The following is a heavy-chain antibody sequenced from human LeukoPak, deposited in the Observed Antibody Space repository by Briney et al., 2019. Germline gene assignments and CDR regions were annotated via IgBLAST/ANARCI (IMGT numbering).Heavy chain of an antibody. Sequence: SETLSLTCTVSGGSISSGSYYWSRIRQPAGQGLEWIGRIYTSGSTNYNPSLKSRVTISVDTSKNQFSLKLSSVTAADTAVYYCARDTETWSGSDPYYFDYWGQGTLVAVSS. CDR2: IYTSGST. CDR3: ARDTETWSGSDPYYFDY. J-gene: IGHJ4*02. V-gene: IGHV4-61*02. CDR1: GGSISSGSYY. D-gene: IGHD3-3*01.